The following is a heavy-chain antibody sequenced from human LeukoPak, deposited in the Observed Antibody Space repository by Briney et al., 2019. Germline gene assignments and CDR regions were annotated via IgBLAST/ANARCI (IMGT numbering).Heavy chain of an antibody. D-gene: IGHD3-10*01. CDR2: ISTDGNTT. V-gene: IGHV3-74*01. Sequence: PGGSLRLSCAASGFTFSNYWMHWVRRGSGKGLVWVSRISTDGNTTNYADSVKGRFTISRDNAKNTLYLQMSSLTAEDTAVYYCTRDVGFYGSGSYYRDWGQGSLVTVSS. CDR1: GFTFSNYW. J-gene: IGHJ4*02. CDR3: TRDVGFYGSGSYYRD.